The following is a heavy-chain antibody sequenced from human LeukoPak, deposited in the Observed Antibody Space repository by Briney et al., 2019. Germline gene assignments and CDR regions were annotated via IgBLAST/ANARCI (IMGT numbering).Heavy chain of an antibody. CDR1: GFTVSSNY. J-gene: IGHJ4*02. CDR3: ARYPSDQYYFDY. V-gene: IGHV3-53*01. Sequence: PGGSLRLSCAASGFTVSSNYMSWVRQAPGKGLECVSVIYSGGSTYYADSVKGRLTISRDNSKNTLYLQMNSLRAEDTAVYYCARYPSDQYYFDYWGQGTLVTVSS. CDR2: IYSGGST.